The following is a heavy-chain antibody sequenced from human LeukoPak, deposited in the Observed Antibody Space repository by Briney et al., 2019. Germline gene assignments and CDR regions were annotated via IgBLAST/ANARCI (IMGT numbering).Heavy chain of an antibody. CDR2: INAGNGNT. CDR3: ARTYSSSPQFDY. J-gene: IGHJ4*02. Sequence: ASVTVSCKASGYTFTSYAMHWVRQAPGQRLEWMGWINAGNGNTKYSQKFQGRVTITRDTSASTAYMELSSLRSEDTAVYYCARTYSSSPQFDYWGQGTLVTVSS. CDR1: GYTFTSYA. V-gene: IGHV1-3*01. D-gene: IGHD6-6*01.